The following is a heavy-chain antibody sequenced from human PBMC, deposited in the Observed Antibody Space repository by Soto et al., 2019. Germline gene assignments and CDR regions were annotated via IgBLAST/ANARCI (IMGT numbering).Heavy chain of an antibody. V-gene: IGHV1-2*02. CDR1: GYTFTGYY. J-gene: IGHJ5*02. CDR2: INPNSGGT. CDR3: EIEGYSSPYAYWVAP. D-gene: IGHD6-6*01. Sequence: QVQLVQSGAEVKKPGASVKVSCKASGYTFTGYYMHWVRPAPGQGLECMGWINPNSGGTNYAQNFQGRAPTTRDTSIITAYMDLRRLRPDDTAVYYCEIEGYSSPYAYWVAPWGQGTLVTVSS.